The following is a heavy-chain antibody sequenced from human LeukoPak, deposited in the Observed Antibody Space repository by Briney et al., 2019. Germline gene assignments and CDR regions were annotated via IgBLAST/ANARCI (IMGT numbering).Heavy chain of an antibody. J-gene: IGHJ4*02. D-gene: IGHD6-13*01. CDR2: IYYSGST. Sequence: PTQTLSLTCTVSGGSISSVDYYWSWIRQPPGKGLEWIGYIYYSGSTYYNPSLKSRVTISVDTSKNQFSLKLSSVTAADTAVYYCAREVDSIAAAVWGQGTLVTVSS. V-gene: IGHV4-30-4*08. CDR3: AREVDSIAAAV. CDR1: GGSISSVDYY.